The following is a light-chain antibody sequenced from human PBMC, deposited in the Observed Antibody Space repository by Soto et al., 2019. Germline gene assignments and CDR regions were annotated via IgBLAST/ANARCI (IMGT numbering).Light chain of an antibody. CDR3: QQYNNGPPPLT. Sequence: EIVMTQSPATLSVSPGERATLSCRASQSVSSNLAWYQQKPGQAPRLLIYGASTRATGIPARFSGSGSGTEFTLTISSLQSEDFAVYYCQQYNNGPPPLTFGGGTKVEI. CDR2: GAS. CDR1: QSVSSN. V-gene: IGKV3-15*01. J-gene: IGKJ4*01.